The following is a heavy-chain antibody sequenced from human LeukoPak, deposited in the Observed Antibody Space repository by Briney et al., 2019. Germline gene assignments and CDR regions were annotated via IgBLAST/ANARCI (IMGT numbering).Heavy chain of an antibody. CDR1: GYTFTDYY. CDR2: INPNSGGT. V-gene: IGHV1-2*02. D-gene: IGHD6-19*01. Sequence: ASVKVSCKASGYTFTDYYMHWVRQAPGQGLEWMEWINPNSGGTNYAQKFQGRVTMTRDTSISTAYMELSRLTSDGTAVYYCARGVAGPYYYYYMDVWGRGTTVTVSS. CDR3: ARGVAGPYYYYYMDV. J-gene: IGHJ6*03.